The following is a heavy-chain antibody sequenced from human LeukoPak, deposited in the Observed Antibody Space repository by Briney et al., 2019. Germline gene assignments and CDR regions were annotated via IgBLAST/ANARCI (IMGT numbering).Heavy chain of an antibody. D-gene: IGHD6-6*01. J-gene: IGHJ4*02. CDR3: ARYSSSSSYFEY. CDR2: IYYSGST. CDR1: GGSISSSSYY. V-gene: IGHV4-39*01. Sequence: SETLSLTCTVSGGSISSSSYYWGWIRQPPGKGLEWIGSIYYSGSTYYNPSLKSRVTISVDTSKNQFSLKLSSVTAADTAVYYCARYSSSSSYFEYWGQGTLVTVSS.